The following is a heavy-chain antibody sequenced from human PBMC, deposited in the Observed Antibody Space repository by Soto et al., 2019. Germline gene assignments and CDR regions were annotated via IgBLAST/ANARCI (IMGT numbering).Heavy chain of an antibody. CDR3: ARDTVTTFIPFDY. CDR1: GGSISSYY. Sequence: SETLSLTCTVSGGSISSYYWSWIRQPPGKGLEWIGYIYYSGSTNYNPSLKSRVTISVDTSKNQFSLKLSSVTAADTAVYYCARDTVTTFIPFDYWGQGTLVTVYS. D-gene: IGHD4-17*01. CDR2: IYYSGST. V-gene: IGHV4-59*01. J-gene: IGHJ4*02.